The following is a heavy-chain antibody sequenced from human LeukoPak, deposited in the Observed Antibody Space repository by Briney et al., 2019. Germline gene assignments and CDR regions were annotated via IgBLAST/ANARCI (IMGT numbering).Heavy chain of an antibody. Sequence: PGGSLRLSCAASGFTFSDYYMSWVRQAPGKGLEWVSYISSSGSTIYYADSVKGRFTISRDNAKNSLYMKMNSLRAEDTAVYYCARAEHDYVWGSYRPYYYYYYYMDVWGKGTTVTVSS. CDR1: GFTFSDYY. CDR3: ARAEHDYVWGSYRPYYYYYYYMDV. J-gene: IGHJ6*03. V-gene: IGHV3-11*04. D-gene: IGHD3-16*02. CDR2: ISSSGSTI.